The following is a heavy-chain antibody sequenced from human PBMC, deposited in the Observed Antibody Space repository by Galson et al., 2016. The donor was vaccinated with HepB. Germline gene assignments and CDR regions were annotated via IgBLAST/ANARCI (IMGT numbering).Heavy chain of an antibody. J-gene: IGHJ5*02. Sequence: SLRLSCAASGFTFSSDWMYRVRQAPGKGLVWVSRINSDGSRTNYADSVKGRFTISRDNAKNTLYLQMNSLRAEDTAVYYCARDSAAAGTEWFDPWGQGTLVTVSS. CDR2: INSDGSRT. V-gene: IGHV3-74*01. CDR3: ARDSAAAGTEWFDP. CDR1: GFTFSSDW. D-gene: IGHD6-13*01.